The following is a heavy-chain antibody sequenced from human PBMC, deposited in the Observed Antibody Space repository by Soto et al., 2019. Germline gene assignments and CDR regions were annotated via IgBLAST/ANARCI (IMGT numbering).Heavy chain of an antibody. V-gene: IGHV3-43*01. Sequence: GGSLRLSCAASGFTFDDYTMHWVRQAPGKGLEWVSLISWDGGSTYYADSVKGRFTISRDNSKNSLYLQMNSLRTEDTALYYCAKDMSGQRYFDYWGQGTLVTVSS. CDR3: AKDMSGQRYFDY. J-gene: IGHJ4*02. CDR1: GFTFDDYT. CDR2: ISWDGGST.